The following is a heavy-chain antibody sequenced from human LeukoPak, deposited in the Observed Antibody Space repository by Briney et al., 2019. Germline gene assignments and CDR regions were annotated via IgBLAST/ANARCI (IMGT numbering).Heavy chain of an antibody. Sequence: GTSLRPSCAASGFNFGNAAMHWVRKAPGKGLDWVALISYDGSNEYYADSVKGRFTISRDNSKTTLFLQMNSLRLEDTAVYYCARGDSFYYDSSDLPHAFDIWGQGTMVTVSS. J-gene: IGHJ3*02. D-gene: IGHD3-22*01. CDR2: ISYDGSNE. CDR3: ARGDSFYYDSSDLPHAFDI. V-gene: IGHV3-30*04. CDR1: GFNFGNAA.